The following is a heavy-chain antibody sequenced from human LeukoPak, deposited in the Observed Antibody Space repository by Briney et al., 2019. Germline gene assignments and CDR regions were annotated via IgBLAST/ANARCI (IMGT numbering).Heavy chain of an antibody. Sequence: SETLSLTCTVSGGSISSYYWSWIRQPPGKGLEWIGYIYYSGSTNYNPSLKSRVTISVDTSKNQFSLKLSSVTASDTAVYYCARGGYANSYGYWGQGTLVTVSS. CDR2: IYYSGST. CDR1: GGSISSYY. D-gene: IGHD2-2*01. J-gene: IGHJ4*02. V-gene: IGHV4-59*01. CDR3: ARGGYANSYGY.